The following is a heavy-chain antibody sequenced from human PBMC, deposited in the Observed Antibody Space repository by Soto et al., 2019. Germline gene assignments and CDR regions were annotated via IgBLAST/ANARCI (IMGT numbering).Heavy chain of an antibody. CDR3: ARELQYLRLNCFCGMVV. V-gene: IGHV3-74*01. Sequence: EVQLVESGGGLVQPGESLRLSCAASGFTFSAYWMHWVRQVPGKGLVWVSRINGDGSTTTYADSVKGRITISRDNAKNTLYLQMNSLRVEVTSVYFCARELQYLRLNCFCGMVVWGQGTTVTVSS. CDR1: GFTFSAYW. CDR2: INGDGSTT. D-gene: IGHD4-4*01. J-gene: IGHJ6*02.